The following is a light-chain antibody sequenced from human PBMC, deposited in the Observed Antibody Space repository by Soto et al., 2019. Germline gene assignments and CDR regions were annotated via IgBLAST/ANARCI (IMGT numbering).Light chain of an antibody. CDR2: DVS. CDR3: SSYTSSSTVV. V-gene: IGLV2-14*01. CDR1: SSDVGGYNY. J-gene: IGLJ2*01. Sequence: QSALTQPASVSGSPGQSITISCTGTSSDVGGYNYVSWYQQHPGKAPKLMIYDVSNRPSGVSNRFSGSKSGNTAALTISCRQAEDEADYYCSSYTSSSTVVFGGGTKLTVL.